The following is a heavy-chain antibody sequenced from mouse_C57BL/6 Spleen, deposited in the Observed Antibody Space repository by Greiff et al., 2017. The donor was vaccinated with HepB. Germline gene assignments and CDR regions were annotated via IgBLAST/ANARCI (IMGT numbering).Heavy chain of an antibody. Sequence: VQGVESGAELVKPGASVKISCKASGYAFSSYWMNWVKQRPGKGLEWIGQIYPGDGDTNYNGKFKGKATLTADKSSSTAYMQLSSLTSEDSAVYFCACPYDGYYRDYFDYWGQGTTLTVSS. D-gene: IGHD2-3*01. V-gene: IGHV1-80*01. CDR3: ACPYDGYYRDYFDY. J-gene: IGHJ2*01. CDR1: GYAFSSYW. CDR2: IYPGDGDT.